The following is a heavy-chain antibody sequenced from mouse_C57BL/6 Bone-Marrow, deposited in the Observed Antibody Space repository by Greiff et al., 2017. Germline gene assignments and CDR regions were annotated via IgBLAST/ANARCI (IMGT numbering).Heavy chain of an antibody. CDR2: IYPGDGDT. J-gene: IGHJ4*01. Sequence: QVQLQHSGPELVKPGASVKISCKASGYAFSSSWMNWVKQRPGKGLEWIGRIYPGDGDTNYNGKFKGKATLTADKSSSTAYMQLSSLTSEDSAVYFCAPYAMDYWGQGTSVTVSS. CDR1: GYAFSSSW. CDR3: APYAMDY. V-gene: IGHV1-82*01.